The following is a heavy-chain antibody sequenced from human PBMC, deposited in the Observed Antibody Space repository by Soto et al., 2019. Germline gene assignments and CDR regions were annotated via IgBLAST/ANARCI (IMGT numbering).Heavy chain of an antibody. J-gene: IGHJ4*02. CDR3: ARQDGTGLYYFDY. Sequence: PGESLKISCKGSEYTFSIYWIAWVRKMPGKGLEWMGVIYPGDSDTRYSPSFQGQVTISSDKSINTAYLQWSSLKASDTAMYYCARQDGTGLYYFDYWGQGTLVTVSS. CDR1: EYTFSIYW. D-gene: IGHD6-19*01. V-gene: IGHV5-51*01. CDR2: IYPGDSDT.